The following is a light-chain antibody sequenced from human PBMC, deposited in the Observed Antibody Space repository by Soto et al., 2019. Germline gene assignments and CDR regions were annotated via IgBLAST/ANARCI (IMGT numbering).Light chain of an antibody. Sequence: EIVLTQAPCTLSLSPGERATLSCRASQSVSSSYLAWYQQKPGQAPRLLIYGASSRATGIPDRFSGSGSGTDFTLTISRLEPEDFAVYYCQQYRSSPRTFGQGTKVDI. CDR2: GAS. J-gene: IGKJ1*01. CDR3: QQYRSSPRT. CDR1: QSVSSSY. V-gene: IGKV3-20*01.